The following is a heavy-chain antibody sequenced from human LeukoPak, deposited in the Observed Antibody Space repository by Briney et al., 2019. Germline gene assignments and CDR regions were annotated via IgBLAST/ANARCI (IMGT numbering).Heavy chain of an antibody. J-gene: IGHJ4*02. Sequence: NPSETLSLTCTVSGGSISSYYWSWIRQPPGKGLEWIGYIYYSGSTNYNPSLKSRVTISVDTSKNQFSLKLSSVTAADTAVYYCARALVDCSGGSCFIFDYWGQGTLVTVSS. CDR3: ARALVDCSGGSCFIFDY. D-gene: IGHD2-15*01. CDR1: GGSISSYY. V-gene: IGHV4-59*01. CDR2: IYYSGST.